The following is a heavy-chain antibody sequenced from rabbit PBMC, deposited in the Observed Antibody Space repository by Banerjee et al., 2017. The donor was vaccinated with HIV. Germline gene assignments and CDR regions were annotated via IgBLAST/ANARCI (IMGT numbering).Heavy chain of an antibody. Sequence: QSLEESGGDLVKPGASLTLTCTASGFSFSSYYYMYWVRQAPGKGLEWIGFIDTNTGKTFYASWAKGRFTISKTSPTTVTLQMTSPTAADTATYFCARRLSYFNLWGPGTLVTVS. CDR1: GFSFSSYYY. CDR2: IDTNTGKT. J-gene: IGHJ4*01. CDR3: ARRLSYFNL. D-gene: IGHD4-1*01. V-gene: IGHV1S40*01.